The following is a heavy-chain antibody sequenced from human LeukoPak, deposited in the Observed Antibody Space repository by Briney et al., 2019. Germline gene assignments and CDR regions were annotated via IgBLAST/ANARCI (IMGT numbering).Heavy chain of an antibody. CDR2: IFHSGST. Sequence: SETLSLTCTVSGGSISSSSHYWSWMRQPPGKGLERLGSIFHSGSTYYTPSFKSRVTISADTSKNQFSLRLPSVTAPDTAVYYCAGWSSGSSAYDIWGHGTMVTVSS. CDR3: AGWSSGSSAYDI. J-gene: IGHJ3*02. V-gene: IGHV4-39*01. CDR1: GGSISSSSHY. D-gene: IGHD1-14*01.